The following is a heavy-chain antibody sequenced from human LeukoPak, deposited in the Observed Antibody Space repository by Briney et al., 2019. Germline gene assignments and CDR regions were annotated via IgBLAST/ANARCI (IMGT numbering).Heavy chain of an antibody. CDR2: ISAYNGNT. Sequence: ASVKVSCKASGYTFTSYGISWVRQAPGQGLEWMGWISAYNGNTNYAQKLQGRVTMTTDTSTSTAYMALRSLRSDDTAVYYCARDLGTYYDYVWGSYRFGYWGQGTLVTVSS. D-gene: IGHD3-16*02. J-gene: IGHJ4*02. CDR1: GYTFTSYG. V-gene: IGHV1-18*01. CDR3: ARDLGTYYDYVWGSYRFGY.